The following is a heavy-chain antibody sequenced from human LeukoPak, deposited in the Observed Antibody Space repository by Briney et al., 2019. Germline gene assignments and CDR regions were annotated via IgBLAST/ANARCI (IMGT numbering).Heavy chain of an antibody. Sequence: ASVKVSCRSSGYTFTGYYMHWVRQAPGQGLEWMGRINPNSGGTNYAQKFQGRVTMTRDTSISTAYMELSRLRSDDTAVYYCARGPASYYFDYWGQGTLVTVSS. CDR3: ARGPASYYFDY. J-gene: IGHJ4*02. V-gene: IGHV1-2*06. CDR1: GYTFTGYY. CDR2: INPNSGGT. D-gene: IGHD6-6*01.